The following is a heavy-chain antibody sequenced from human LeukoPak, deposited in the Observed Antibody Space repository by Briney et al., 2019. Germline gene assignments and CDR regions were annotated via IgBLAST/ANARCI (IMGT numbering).Heavy chain of an antibody. Sequence: GGSLRLSCAASGFTLGDYDIHWVRQAPGKGPEWVSSISSNSDTIAYAEPVKGRFTVSRDNTINSLYLQMDSLRVEDTALYYCLTSSFDHWGQGTLATVSS. CDR1: GFTLGDYD. CDR2: ISSNSDTI. V-gene: IGHV3-9*01. J-gene: IGHJ4*02. CDR3: LTSSFDH.